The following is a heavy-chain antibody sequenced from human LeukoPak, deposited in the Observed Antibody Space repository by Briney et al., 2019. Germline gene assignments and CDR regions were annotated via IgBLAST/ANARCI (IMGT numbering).Heavy chain of an antibody. CDR2: INHSGST. CDR1: GGSFSGYY. D-gene: IGHD3-22*01. CDR3: ARSSGTRLDYYDSSGYYGWYYYYYMDV. Sequence: SETLSLTCAVYGGSFSGYYWSWIRQPPGKGLEWIGEINHSGSTNYNPSLKSRVTISVDTSKNQFSLKLSSVTAADTAVYYCARSSGTRLDYYDSSGYYGWYYYYYMDVWGKGTTVTISS. J-gene: IGHJ6*03. V-gene: IGHV4-34*01.